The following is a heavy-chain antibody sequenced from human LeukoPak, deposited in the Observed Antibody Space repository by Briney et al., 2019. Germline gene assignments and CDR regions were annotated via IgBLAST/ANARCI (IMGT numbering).Heavy chain of an antibody. J-gene: IGHJ4*02. CDR1: GGSISSSSYY. Sequence: SETLSLTCTVSGGSISSSSYYWGWIRQPPGKGLEWIGSIYYSGSTYYNPSFKSRVTISVDTSKNQFSLKLSSVTAADTAVYYCAGTGHWLAFDYWGQGTLVTVSS. V-gene: IGHV4-39*07. D-gene: IGHD6-19*01. CDR3: AGTGHWLAFDY. CDR2: IYYSGST.